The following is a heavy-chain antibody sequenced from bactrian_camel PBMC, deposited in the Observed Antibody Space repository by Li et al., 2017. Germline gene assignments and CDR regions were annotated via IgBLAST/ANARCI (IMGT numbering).Heavy chain of an antibody. CDR3: AAVRYGVTWYPLCRARSADFGY. CDR1: GFTFSSYY. V-gene: IGHV3S6*01. J-gene: IGHJ6*01. D-gene: IGHD6*01. CDR2: FYSDEIQT. Sequence: VQLVESGGGLVQPGGSLRLSCAASGFTFSSYYMNWVRQAPGKGLEWVSSFYSDEIQTYYADSVKGRFTISKDNAKNTLYLQMNSLKPEDTAMYYCAAVRYGVTWYPLCRARSADFGYWGQGTQVTVS.